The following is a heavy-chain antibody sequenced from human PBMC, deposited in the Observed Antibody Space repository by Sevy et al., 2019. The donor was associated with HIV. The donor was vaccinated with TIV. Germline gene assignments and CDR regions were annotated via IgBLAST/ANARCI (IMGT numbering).Heavy chain of an antibody. Sequence: GGSLRLSCAASEFTFSSYGRHWVRQAPGKGLEWVAVISYDGSNKYYADSVKGRFTISRDNSKNTLYLQMNSLRAEDTAVYYCAKSTRIVVVTFDYWGQGTLVTVSS. D-gene: IGHD3-22*01. CDR3: AKSTRIVVVTFDY. CDR1: EFTFSSYG. V-gene: IGHV3-30*18. J-gene: IGHJ4*02. CDR2: ISYDGSNK.